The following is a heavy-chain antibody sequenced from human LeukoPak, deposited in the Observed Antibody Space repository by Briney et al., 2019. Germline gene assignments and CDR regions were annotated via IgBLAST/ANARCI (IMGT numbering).Heavy chain of an antibody. CDR3: ARYRIAAAGTFGGYYFDY. D-gene: IGHD6-13*01. V-gene: IGHV4-31*03. CDR2: IYYSGST. CDR1: GGSISSGGYY. J-gene: IGHJ4*02. Sequence: SETLSLTCTVSGGSISSGGYYWNWIRQHPGKGLEWIGYIYYSGSTYYNPSLKSRVTISVDTSKNQFSLKLSSVTAADTAVYYCARYRIAAAGTFGGYYFDYWGQGTLVTVSS.